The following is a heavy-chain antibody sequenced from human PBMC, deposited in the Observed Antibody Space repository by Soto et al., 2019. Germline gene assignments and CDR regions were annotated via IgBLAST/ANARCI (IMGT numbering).Heavy chain of an antibody. V-gene: IGHV3-23*01. CDR2: ISGSGGST. J-gene: IGHJ3*02. Sequence: GGSLRLSCAASGFTFSSYAMSWVRQAPGKGLEWVSAISGSGGSTYYADSVKGRFTISRDNSKNTLYLQMNSLRAEDTAVYYCATYSDPIIAAAGTKSGDSKRDAFDIWGQGTMVTVSS. D-gene: IGHD6-13*01. CDR1: GFTFSSYA. CDR3: ATYSDPIIAAAGTKSGDSKRDAFDI.